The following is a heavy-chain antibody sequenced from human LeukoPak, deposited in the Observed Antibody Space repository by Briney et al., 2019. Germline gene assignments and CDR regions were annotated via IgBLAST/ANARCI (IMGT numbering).Heavy chain of an antibody. CDR3: ARDDIAARPQDY. CDR2: IKQDGSEK. D-gene: IGHD6-6*01. J-gene: IGHJ4*02. CDR1: GFSFTNSW. V-gene: IGHV3-7*01. Sequence: GGSLRLSCATSGFSFTNSWMSWVRQAPGKGLEWVANIKQDGSEKYYVDSVKGRFTISRDNAENSLYLQMNSLRAEDTAVYYCARDDIAARPQDYWGQGTLVTVSS.